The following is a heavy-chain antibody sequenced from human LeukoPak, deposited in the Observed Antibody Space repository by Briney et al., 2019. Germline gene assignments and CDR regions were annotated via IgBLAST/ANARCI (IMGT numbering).Heavy chain of an antibody. D-gene: IGHD6-19*01. CDR2: IYPSGTT. V-gene: IGHV4-31*01. CDR3: ARGNPRYSSGLGFDY. Sequence: SETLSLTCTVSGGSIGIGGYYWSWIRQHPGKGLEWIGYIYPSGTTYYNPSLKSQVTISVDTSKVQFSLTLRSATAADTAVYYCARGNPRYSSGLGFDYWGQGSLVTVSS. CDR1: GGSIGIGGYY. J-gene: IGHJ4*02.